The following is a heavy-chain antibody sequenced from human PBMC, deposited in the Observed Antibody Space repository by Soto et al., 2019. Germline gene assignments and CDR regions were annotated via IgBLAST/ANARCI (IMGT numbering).Heavy chain of an antibody. CDR1: GYTFTSYA. CDR2: INAGNGNT. D-gene: IGHD5-18*01. V-gene: IGHV1-3*01. J-gene: IGHJ6*02. CDR3: ARDERKGGYSQGPRANTGYGMDV. Sequence: QVQLVQSGAEVKKPGASVKVSCKASGYTFTSYAVHWVRQAPGQRIEWMGWINAGNGNTKSSQKFQGRVTITRDTCASTGDLELRSLRSEDTAVYYCARDERKGGYSQGPRANTGYGMDVWGQGTTVTV.